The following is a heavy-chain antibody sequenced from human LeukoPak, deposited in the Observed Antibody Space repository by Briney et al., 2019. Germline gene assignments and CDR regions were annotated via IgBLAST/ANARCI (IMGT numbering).Heavy chain of an antibody. D-gene: IGHD6-19*01. CDR2: IKQDGSAK. J-gene: IGHJ4*02. CDR3: AKGSGWFPGADS. Sequence: GGSLRLSCAASGFTFSDYYMSWIRQAPGKGLEWAASIKQDGSAKYYVDSVKGRFTISSDNAKNSVFLQMNSLRAEDTAVYYCAKGSGWFPGADSWGQGTLVTVSS. CDR1: GFTFSDYY. V-gene: IGHV3-7*01.